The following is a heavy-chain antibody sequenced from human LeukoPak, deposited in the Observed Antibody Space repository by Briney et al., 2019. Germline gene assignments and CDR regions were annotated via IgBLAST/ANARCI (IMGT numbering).Heavy chain of an antibody. J-gene: IGHJ3*02. CDR1: GFTFSIYS. V-gene: IGHV3-21*01. D-gene: IGHD2-21*01. Sequence: PGGSLRLSCAASGFTFSIYSMDWVRQAPGKGLEWVSSISSSSDYIYYTDSVKGRFTISRDNAKNSLYLQMNSLRAEDTAVYYCARDNYILRAFDIWGQGTMVTVSS. CDR3: ARDNYILRAFDI. CDR2: ISSSSDYI.